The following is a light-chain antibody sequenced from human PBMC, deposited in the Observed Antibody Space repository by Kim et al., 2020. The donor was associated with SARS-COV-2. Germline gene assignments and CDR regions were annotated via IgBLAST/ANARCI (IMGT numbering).Light chain of an antibody. CDR3: QQYSTSYT. Sequence: EIVLTQSPGTLSLSPGERATLSCRASQSVASGFLAWYQQKPGQAPRLVIYSASSRATGIPDRSSGSGSGTDFTLTISRLEPEDFAVYYCQQYSTSYTFGQGTRLEIK. V-gene: IGKV3-20*01. CDR1: QSVASGF. CDR2: SAS. J-gene: IGKJ5*01.